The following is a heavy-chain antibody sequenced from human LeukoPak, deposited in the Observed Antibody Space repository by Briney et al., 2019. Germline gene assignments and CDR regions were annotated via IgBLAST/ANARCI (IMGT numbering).Heavy chain of an antibody. CDR1: GYTFTGYY. CDR2: INPNSGGT. CDR3: ARAAGVPAARYAFDI. V-gene: IGHV1-2*04. D-gene: IGHD2-2*01. Sequence: ASVKVSCKASGYTFTGYYMHWVRQAPGQGLERMGWINPNSGGTNYAQKFQGWVTMTRDTSISTAYMELSRLRSDDTAVYYCARAAGVPAARYAFDIWGQGTMVTVSS. J-gene: IGHJ3*02.